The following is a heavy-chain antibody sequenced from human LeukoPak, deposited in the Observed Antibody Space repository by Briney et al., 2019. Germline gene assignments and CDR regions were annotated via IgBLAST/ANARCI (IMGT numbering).Heavy chain of an antibody. CDR2: ILPIFGTA. Sequence: GAWVKVSCKASGGTFSSYAISWVRQAPGQGLEWMGGILPIFGTANYAQKFQGRVTITADKSTSTAYMELSSLRSEDTAVYYCARDDVDIVATMEYWGQGTLVTVSS. D-gene: IGHD5-12*01. CDR1: GGTFSSYA. J-gene: IGHJ4*02. V-gene: IGHV1-69*06. CDR3: ARDDVDIVATMEY.